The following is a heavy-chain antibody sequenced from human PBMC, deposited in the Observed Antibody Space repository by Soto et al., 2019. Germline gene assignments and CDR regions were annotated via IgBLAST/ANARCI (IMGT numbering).Heavy chain of an antibody. Sequence: PSETLSLTCTVSGGSISGYYWSWIRQPPGKGLEYIGYIYFRGSTNYNPYLKSRVTMSVDTSRNLFSLKVNSVTAEDTAVYYCARTQLLPSYYALDVWGQRTTVT. CDR3: ARTQLLPSYYALDV. V-gene: IGHV4-59*01. J-gene: IGHJ6*02. CDR2: IYFRGST. D-gene: IGHD2-15*01. CDR1: GGSISGYY.